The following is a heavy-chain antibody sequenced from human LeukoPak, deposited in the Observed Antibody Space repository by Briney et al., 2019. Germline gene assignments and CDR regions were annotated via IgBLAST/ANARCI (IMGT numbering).Heavy chain of an antibody. CDR2: ISNSDDST. V-gene: IGHV3-23*01. J-gene: IGHJ4*02. Sequence: PGESLRLSCAASGFPFSSYAMSWVRQAPGKGLEWVSTISNSDDSTYYADSVKGRFTISRDNSENTLFLRMNSLRAEGTALYYCAKDFHGDFPYFFDYWGQGTLVTVSS. CDR1: GFPFSSYA. CDR3: AKDFHGDFPYFFDY.